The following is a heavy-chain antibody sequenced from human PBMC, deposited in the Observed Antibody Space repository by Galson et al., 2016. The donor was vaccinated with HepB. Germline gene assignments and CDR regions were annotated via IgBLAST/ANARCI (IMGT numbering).Heavy chain of an antibody. J-gene: IGHJ2*01. D-gene: IGHD3-22*01. CDR3: TRGVTSGYYPHWYVDL. V-gene: IGHV4-59*01. Sequence: SETLSLTCTVSGVSFSYSYWTWIRQPPGKGLEWIGYIYYSGTSNYNPSLKSRVTISIDTSKQQFSLKLTSVTAADTAVYYCTRGVTSGYYPHWYVDLWGRGTLVTVSS. CDR1: GVSFSYSY. CDR2: IYYSGTS.